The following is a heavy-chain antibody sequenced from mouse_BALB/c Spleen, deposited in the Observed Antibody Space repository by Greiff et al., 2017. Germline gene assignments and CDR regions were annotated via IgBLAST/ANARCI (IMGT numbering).Heavy chain of an antibody. CDR2: INPSSGYT. D-gene: IGHD1-2*01. CDR1: GYTFTSYT. J-gene: IGHJ4*01. Sequence: QVQLKESGAELARPGASVKMSCKASGYTFTSYTMHWVKQRPGQGLEWIGYINPSSGYTNYNQKFKDKATLTADKSSSTAYMQLSSLTSEDSAVYYCARSGTTAPFYAMDYWGQGTSVTVSS. CDR3: ARSGTTAPFYAMDY. V-gene: IGHV1-4*01.